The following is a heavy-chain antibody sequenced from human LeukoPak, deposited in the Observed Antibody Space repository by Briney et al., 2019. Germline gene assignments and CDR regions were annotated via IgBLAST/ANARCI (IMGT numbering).Heavy chain of an antibody. Sequence: PSETLSLTCAVSGGSFSGYYWSWIRQPPGKGLEWIGEINHSGSTNYNPSLKSRVTISVDTSKNQFSLKLSSVTAADTAVYYCARHRGYCSSTSCLIGSYYGMDVWGQGTTDTVSS. V-gene: IGHV4-34*01. CDR3: ARHRGYCSSTSCLIGSYYGMDV. D-gene: IGHD2-2*01. J-gene: IGHJ6*02. CDR2: INHSGST. CDR1: GGSFSGYY.